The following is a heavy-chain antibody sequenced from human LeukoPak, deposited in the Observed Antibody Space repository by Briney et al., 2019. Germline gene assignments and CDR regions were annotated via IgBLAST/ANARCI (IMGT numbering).Heavy chain of an antibody. J-gene: IGHJ6*03. CDR1: GGSISSYY. CDR3: ARFWAASGPKLDYYYMDV. V-gene: IGHV4-4*07. Sequence: SETLSLTCTVSGGSISSYYWSWIRQPAGKGLEWIGRIYTSGSTNYNPSLKSRVTMSVDTSKNQFSLKLSSVTAADTAVYYCARFWAASGPKLDYYYMDVWGKGTTVTVS. D-gene: IGHD1-14*01. CDR2: IYTSGST.